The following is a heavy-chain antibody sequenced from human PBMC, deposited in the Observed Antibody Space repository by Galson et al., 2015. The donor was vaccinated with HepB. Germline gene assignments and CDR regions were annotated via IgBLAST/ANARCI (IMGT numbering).Heavy chain of an antibody. CDR2: ISGRGVGTT. CDR1: GFTFINYA. CDR3: MTSDCDNYGPLGCFDP. D-gene: IGHD4-11*01. J-gene: IGHJ5*02. V-gene: IGHV3-23*01. Sequence: SLRLSCAASGFTFINYAMSWVRQAPGKGLEWVSSISGRGVGTTYYADAVKGRFTISRDNSKNTLYLQMNSLSVEDTALYYCMTSDCDNYGPLGCFDPGGQGTHVTVAS.